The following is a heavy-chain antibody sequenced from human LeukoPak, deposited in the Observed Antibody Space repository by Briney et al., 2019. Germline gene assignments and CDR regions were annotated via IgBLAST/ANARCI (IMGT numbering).Heavy chain of an antibody. V-gene: IGHV4-39*07. CDR1: GGSISSSSYY. Sequence: PSETLSLTCTVSGGSISSSSYYWGWIRQPPGKGLEWIGSIYYSGSTYYNPSLKSRVTISVDTSKNQFSLKLSSVTAADTAVYYCARDRRYYDIVFDRGYYMDVWGKGTTVTVSS. CDR2: IYYSGST. D-gene: IGHD3-9*01. J-gene: IGHJ6*03. CDR3: ARDRRYYDIVFDRGYYMDV.